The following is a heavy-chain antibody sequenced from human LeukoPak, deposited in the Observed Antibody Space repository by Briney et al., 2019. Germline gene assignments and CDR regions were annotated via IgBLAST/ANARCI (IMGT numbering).Heavy chain of an antibody. D-gene: IGHD4-11*01. CDR1: GDSVSSNSAS. J-gene: IGHJ4*02. V-gene: IGHV6-1*01. CDR2: TYYKSKWYN. Sequence: SQTLSLTCGISGDSVSSNSASWNWIRQSPSRGLEWLGRTYYKSKWYNDYAVSVKSRITITPDTSKKQFSLQLNSVTPEDTAVYYCARGMRAHSNFPYFDYWGQGSRVTVSS. CDR3: ARGMRAHSNFPYFDY.